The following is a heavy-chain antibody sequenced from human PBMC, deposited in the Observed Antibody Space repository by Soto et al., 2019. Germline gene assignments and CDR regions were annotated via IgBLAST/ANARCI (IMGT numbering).Heavy chain of an antibody. CDR1: GGTFSSYA. D-gene: IGHD2-2*01. CDR3: ARGHIVVVPAATGWFDP. CDR2: IIPIFGTA. V-gene: IGHV1-69*13. J-gene: IGHJ5*02. Sequence: AASVKVSCKASGGTFSSYAISWVRQAPGQGLEWMGGIIPIFGTANYAQKFQGRVTITADESTSTAYMELSSLRSEDTAVYYCARGHIVVVPAATGWFDPWGQGTLVTVSS.